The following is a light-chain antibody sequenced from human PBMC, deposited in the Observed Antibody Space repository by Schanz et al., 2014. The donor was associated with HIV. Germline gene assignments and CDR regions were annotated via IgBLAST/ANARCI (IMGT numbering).Light chain of an antibody. CDR2: DVS. V-gene: IGLV2-14*01. J-gene: IGLJ3*02. CDR1: SSDVGGYNY. CDR3: CSYVGSSTFEGV. Sequence: QSALTQPASVSGSPGQSITISCTGTSSDVGGYNYVSWYQQHPGKAPKLMIYDVSSRPSGVSNRFSGSKSGNTASLTISGLQAEDEADYYCCSYVGSSTFEGVFGGGTKLTVL.